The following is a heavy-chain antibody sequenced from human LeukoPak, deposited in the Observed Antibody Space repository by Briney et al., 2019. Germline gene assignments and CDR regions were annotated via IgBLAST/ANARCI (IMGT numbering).Heavy chain of an antibody. V-gene: IGHV3-9*01. D-gene: IGHD3-22*01. CDR3: AKDGRDSSGVYLDY. CDR2: ISWNSDTI. J-gene: IGHJ4*02. Sequence: GGSLRLSCAASGFTFDDYAIHWVRQAPGKGLKWVSGISWNSDTIGYADSVKGRFTISRDNAKNSLYLQMNSLRPEDTALYYCAKDGRDSSGVYLDYWGQGTLVTVSS. CDR1: GFTFDDYA.